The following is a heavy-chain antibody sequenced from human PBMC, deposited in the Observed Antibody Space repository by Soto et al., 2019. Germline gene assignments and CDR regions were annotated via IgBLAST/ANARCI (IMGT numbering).Heavy chain of an antibody. Sequence: QVTLKESGPVLVKPTETLTLTCTVSGFSLSNARMGVSWIRQPPGKALEWLAHIFSNDEKSYSTSLKSRLTLSKDTSKSQVVLTMTNMDPVDTATYYCARIRSLYYYGSGSRYYYYYMDVWGKGTTVTVSS. J-gene: IGHJ6*03. V-gene: IGHV2-26*01. CDR1: GFSLSNARMG. D-gene: IGHD3-10*01. CDR3: ARIRSLYYYGSGSRYYYYYMDV. CDR2: IFSNDEK.